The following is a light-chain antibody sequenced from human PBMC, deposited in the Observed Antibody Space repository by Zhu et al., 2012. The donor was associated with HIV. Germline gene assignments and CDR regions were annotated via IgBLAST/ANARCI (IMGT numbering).Light chain of an antibody. V-gene: IGKV3-15*01. CDR2: DTS. CDR3: QQYNNWPLT. J-gene: IGKJ4*01. CDR1: QSVNSN. Sequence: ERVMTQSPATVSVSPGERATLSCRASQSVNSNVAWYQQRPGQAPRLLIYDTSIRATGIPARFSGSASGTEFTLTTNSMQSEDFAVYYCQQYNNWPLTFGGGTKVEIK.